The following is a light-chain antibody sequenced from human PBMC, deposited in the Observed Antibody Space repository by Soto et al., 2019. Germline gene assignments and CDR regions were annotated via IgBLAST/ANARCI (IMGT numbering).Light chain of an antibody. CDR1: QSVSGY. V-gene: IGKV3-11*01. CDR3: QQRYNWPIT. CDR2: ADS. Sequence: IVLTQSAAAVSLSPGETATLYCRASQSVSGYIGWYQQKPGQAPRLLIYADSNRATGIPARFSGSGSGTDFTLTISSLEPEDFSVYYCQQRYNWPITFGQGTRLEIK. J-gene: IGKJ5*01.